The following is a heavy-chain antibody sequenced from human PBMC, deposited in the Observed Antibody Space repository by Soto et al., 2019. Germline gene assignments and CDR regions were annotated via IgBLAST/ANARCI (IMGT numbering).Heavy chain of an antibody. D-gene: IGHD1-1*01. CDR3: ARGDKVQGFDYYYYGMDV. CDR2: INRGST. V-gene: IGHV4-34*01. CDR1: GGSFSGYC. J-gene: IGHJ6*02. Sequence: PSETLSLTCTVYGGSFSGYCWSWIRQPPGKGLEWIGEINRGSTHYNPSLKSRVTISVDTSKNQFSLKLSSVTAADTAVYYCARGDKVQGFDYYYYGMDVWGQGTAVTVSS.